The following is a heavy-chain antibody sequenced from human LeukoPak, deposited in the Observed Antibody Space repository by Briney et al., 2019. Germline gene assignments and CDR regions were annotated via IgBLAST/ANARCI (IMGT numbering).Heavy chain of an antibody. D-gene: IGHD5-12*01. CDR1: GFTFDDYG. J-gene: IGHJ6*03. CDR2: INWNGGST. V-gene: IGHV3-20*04. Sequence: GGSLRLSCAASGFTFDDYGMSWVRQAPGKGLEWVSGINWNGGSTGYADSVKGRFTISRDNAKNSLYLQMNSLRAEDTAVYYCAKDTTGGYDEYYYYYLDVWGKGTTVTVSS. CDR3: AKDTTGGYDEYYYYYLDV.